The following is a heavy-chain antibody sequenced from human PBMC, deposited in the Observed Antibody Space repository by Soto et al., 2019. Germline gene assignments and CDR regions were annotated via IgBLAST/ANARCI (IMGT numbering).Heavy chain of an antibody. V-gene: IGHV5-51*01. D-gene: IGHD2-8*02. CDR2: IFPGDSDT. J-gene: IGHJ3*02. CDR1: GYNFANFW. CDR3: AAGYSTGLDAFDI. Sequence: GESLKISCKGSGYNFANFWIGCWREMPGKGLEWMGMIFPGDSDTKNSPSLEGQITMSVDKSDSSAYLQWRSLKASDTAIYYCAAGYSTGLDAFDIWGQGTMVTVSS.